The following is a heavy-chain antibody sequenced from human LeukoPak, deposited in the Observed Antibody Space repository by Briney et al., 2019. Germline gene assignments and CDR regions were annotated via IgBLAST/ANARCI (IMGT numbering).Heavy chain of an antibody. V-gene: IGHV3-74*01. J-gene: IGHJ5*01. D-gene: IGHD3-9*01. CDR2: IKGDGSHT. CDR1: GFTFSNYW. Sequence: GGSLRLSCAASGFTFSNYWMHWGRQAPGKGLVWVSRIKGDGSHTIYADSVKGRFTISRDNAKNTLYLQMKSLRAEDTAVYYCVRDWDHFDFDSWGQGTLVTVSS. CDR3: VRDWDHFDFDS.